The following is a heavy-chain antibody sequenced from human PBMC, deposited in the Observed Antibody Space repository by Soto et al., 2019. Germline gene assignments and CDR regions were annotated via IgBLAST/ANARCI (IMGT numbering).Heavy chain of an antibody. CDR2: IYYSGST. CDR3: ARGICSSTIFYSWRGYYYYYYIDF. CDR1: GGSISSYY. D-gene: IGHD2-2*01. V-gene: IGHV4-59*01. Sequence: SETLSLTCTVSGGSISSYYWSWIRQPPGKGLEWIGYIYYSGSTNYNPSLKSRVTIPVDTSKNQFSLKLSSVTAADTAVYYCARGICSSTIFYSWRGYYYYYYIDFSGKGTTVTVSS. J-gene: IGHJ6*03.